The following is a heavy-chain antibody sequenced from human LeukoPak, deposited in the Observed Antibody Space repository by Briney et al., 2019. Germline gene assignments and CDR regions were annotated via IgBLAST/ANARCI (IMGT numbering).Heavy chain of an antibody. CDR3: ARGEWTYYYDSSGYYYFDY. CDR2: TYYRSKWYN. V-gene: IGHV6-1*01. J-gene: IGHJ4*02. Sequence: SQTLSLTCAISGDSVSSNSAAWNWIRQSPTRGLEWLGRTYYRSKWYNDYAVSVKSRITINPDTSKNQFSLQLNSVTPEDTAVYYCARGEWTYYYDSSGYYYFDYWGQGTLVTVSS. D-gene: IGHD3-22*01. CDR1: GDSVSSNSAA.